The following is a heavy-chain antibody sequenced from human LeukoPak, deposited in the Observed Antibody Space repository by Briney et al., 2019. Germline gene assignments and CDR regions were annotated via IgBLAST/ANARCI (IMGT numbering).Heavy chain of an antibody. V-gene: IGHV5-51*01. CDR2: IYPGDSDT. Sequence: GESLKISCKGSGYSFTSYWIGWVRQMPGKGLEWMGIIYPGDSDTRYSPSFQGRVTISADKSNTTAYLHWSSLRASDTAMYYCARGGEWIQLWSPFDFWGQGTLVTVSS. CDR1: GYSFTSYW. J-gene: IGHJ4*02. CDR3: ARGGEWIQLWSPFDF. D-gene: IGHD5-18*01.